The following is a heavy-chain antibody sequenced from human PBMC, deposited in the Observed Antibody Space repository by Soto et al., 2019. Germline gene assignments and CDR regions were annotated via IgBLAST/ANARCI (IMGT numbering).Heavy chain of an antibody. J-gene: IGHJ4*02. CDR2: ISGSGGST. CDR1: GFTFSSYA. CDR3: AKDLSVASSGWEIDY. Sequence: PGGSLRLSCAASGFTFSSYAMSWVRQAPGKGLEWVSAISGSGGSTYYADSVKGRFTISRDNSKNTLYLQMNSLRAEDTAVYYCAKDLSVASSGWEIDYWGQGTLVTVSS. D-gene: IGHD6-19*01. V-gene: IGHV3-23*01.